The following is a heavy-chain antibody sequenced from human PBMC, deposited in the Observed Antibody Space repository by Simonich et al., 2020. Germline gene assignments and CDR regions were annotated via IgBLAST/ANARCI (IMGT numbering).Heavy chain of an antibody. D-gene: IGHD7-27*01. CDR1: GFTFSSYW. Sequence: EVQLVEAGGGLVQPGGSLRLSCAASGFTFSSYWMSWVRQAPGKGLEWVANIKQDGSGKYYVDSVKGRFTISIDNDKNSLYLQMNSLRAEDTAVYYCARDGLGTAYYYYMDVWGKGTTVTVSS. CDR2: IKQDGSGK. CDR3: ARDGLGTAYYYYMDV. J-gene: IGHJ6*03. V-gene: IGHV3-7*01.